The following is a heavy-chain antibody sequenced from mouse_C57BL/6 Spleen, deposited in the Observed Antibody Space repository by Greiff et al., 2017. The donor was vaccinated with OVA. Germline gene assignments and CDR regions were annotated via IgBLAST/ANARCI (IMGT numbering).Heavy chain of an antibody. J-gene: IGHJ2*01. CDR2: IWSGGST. V-gene: IGHV2-2*01. Sequence: QVHVKQSGPGLVQPSQSLSITCTVSGFSLTSYGVHWVRQSPGKGLEWLGVIWSGGSTDYNAAFISRLSISKDNSKSQVFFKMNSLQADDTAIYYCARNGALTNWDYFDYWGQGTTLTVSS. CDR3: ARNGALTNWDYFDY. D-gene: IGHD4-1*01. CDR1: GFSLTSYG.